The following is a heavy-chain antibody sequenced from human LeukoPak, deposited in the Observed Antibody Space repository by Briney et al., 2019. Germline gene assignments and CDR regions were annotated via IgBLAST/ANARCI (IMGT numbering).Heavy chain of an antibody. V-gene: IGHV3-21*01. CDR3: ATETIGRHYDY. Sequence: GGSLRLSCAASGFTFSSCGFNWVPQAPGKGLEWDSSIGPTGTDRYYADSVRGRFTISRDNAKNSMYLQMDSLRDEDTAVYYCATETIGRHYDYWGQGTLLTVSS. CDR2: IGPTGTDR. D-gene: IGHD1-14*01. J-gene: IGHJ4*02. CDR1: GFTFSSCG.